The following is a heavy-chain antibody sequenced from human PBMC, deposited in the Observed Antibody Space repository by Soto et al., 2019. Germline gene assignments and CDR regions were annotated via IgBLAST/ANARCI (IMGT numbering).Heavy chain of an antibody. J-gene: IGHJ6*02. D-gene: IGHD1-26*01. CDR3: ARAPQWATTWYAYGVDV. CDR1: GGTFSNVA. V-gene: IGHV1-69*12. CDR2: IFPVFGTA. Sequence: QVQLVQSGAEMKKPGSLVKVSCKASGGTFSNVAIAWVRQAPGQGLEWMGGIFPVFGTATYAQQFRGRVIIVADESTNTTYRELNILTSEDTALYYCARAPQWATTWYAYGVDVWGQGTSVIVSS.